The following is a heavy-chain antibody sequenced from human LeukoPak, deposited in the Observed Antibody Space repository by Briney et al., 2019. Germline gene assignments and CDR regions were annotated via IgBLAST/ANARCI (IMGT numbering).Heavy chain of an antibody. Sequence: GGSLRLSCAASGFTFKTHAMSWVRQAPGKGLEWVSRIDDSGVIRSYADSVKGRFTISRDNSKMTLTLQMNSLRAEDTAAYYCAKRLKRNYYYHYAMDVWGQGTTVTVSS. J-gene: IGHJ6*02. CDR2: IDDSGVIR. D-gene: IGHD3-22*01. V-gene: IGHV3-23*01. CDR1: GFTFKTHA. CDR3: AKRLKRNYYYHYAMDV.